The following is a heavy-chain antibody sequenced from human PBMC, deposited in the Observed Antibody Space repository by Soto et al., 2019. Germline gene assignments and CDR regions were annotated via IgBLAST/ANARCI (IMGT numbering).Heavy chain of an antibody. V-gene: IGHV1-69*13. Sequence: VASVKVSCKASGGTFSSYAISWVRQAPGQGLEWMGGIIPIFGTANYAQKFQGRVTITADESTSTAYMELSSLRSEDTAVYYCARDTIVVVPAAMYYYYYGMDVWGQGTTVTVSS. D-gene: IGHD2-2*01. CDR2: IIPIFGTA. CDR1: GGTFSSYA. CDR3: ARDTIVVVPAAMYYYYYGMDV. J-gene: IGHJ6*02.